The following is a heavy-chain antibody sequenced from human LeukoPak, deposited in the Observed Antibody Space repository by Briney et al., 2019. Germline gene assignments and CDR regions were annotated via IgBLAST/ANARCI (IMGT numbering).Heavy chain of an antibody. D-gene: IGHD3-22*01. Sequence: GGSLRLSCAASGFTFDDYAMHWVRHAPGKGMEWVSGISWNSGSIVYADSVKGRFTISRDNVKNSLYLQMNSLRAEDMALYYCAKVATRYYDSSGYYSHYFDYWGQGTLVTVSS. V-gene: IGHV3-9*03. J-gene: IGHJ4*02. CDR1: GFTFDDYA. CDR3: AKVATRYYDSSGYYSHYFDY. CDR2: ISWNSGSI.